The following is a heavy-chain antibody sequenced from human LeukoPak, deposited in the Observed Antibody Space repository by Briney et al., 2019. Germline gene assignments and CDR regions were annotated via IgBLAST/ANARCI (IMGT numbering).Heavy chain of an antibody. V-gene: IGHV3-74*01. J-gene: IGHJ3*02. CDR3: AKDKQWQRENAFDI. CDR2: INSDGSST. CDR1: GFTFSSYW. Sequence: GGSLRLSCAASGFTFSSYWMHWVRQAPGKGLVWVSRINSDGSSTSYADSVKGRFTISRDNAKNTLYLQMNSLRAEDTAVYYCAKDKQWQRENAFDIWGQGTMVTVSS. D-gene: IGHD6-19*01.